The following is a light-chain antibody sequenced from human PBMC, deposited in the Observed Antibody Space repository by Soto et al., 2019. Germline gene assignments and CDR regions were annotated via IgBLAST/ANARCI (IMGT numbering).Light chain of an antibody. CDR2: EVS. CDR1: SSDIGTYDY. J-gene: IGLJ1*01. CDR3: CSYGGGNNFYV. V-gene: IGLV2-8*01. Sequence: SALTQPPSASGSPGQSVTISCTGTSSDIGTYDYVSWYQHLPDNAPKLIIYEVSKRPSGVPDRFSGSKSGNTASLTVSGLQAEDGGDYYCCSYGGGNNFYVFGTGTKVTV.